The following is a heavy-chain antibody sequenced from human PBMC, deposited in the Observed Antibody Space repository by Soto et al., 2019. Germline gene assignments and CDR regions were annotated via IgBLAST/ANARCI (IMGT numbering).Heavy chain of an antibody. Sequence: PGGSLRLSYAASGFTFSSYAMSWVRQAPGKGLEWVSAISGSGGSTYYADSVKGRFTISRDNSKNTLYLQMNSLRAEDTAVYYCAKEPRDVLLWFGDPTTRAKNWFDPWGQGTLVTVSS. CDR2: ISGSGGST. CDR3: AKEPRDVLLWFGDPTTRAKNWFDP. V-gene: IGHV3-23*01. CDR1: GFTFSSYA. D-gene: IGHD3-10*01. J-gene: IGHJ5*02.